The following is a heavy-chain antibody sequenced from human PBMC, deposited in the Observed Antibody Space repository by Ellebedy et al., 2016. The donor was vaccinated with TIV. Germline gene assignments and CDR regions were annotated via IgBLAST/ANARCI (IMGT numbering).Heavy chain of an antibody. CDR2: IYYTGTT. CDR3: ARVAITAAVGGGFFDL. Sequence: MPSETLSPTCTVPGGSLINHFWSWIRQPPGKGLKWIASIYYTGTTNYNPSLKSRVSTSVDPSKNQISLTLMTSVSAADTAVYYCARVAITAAVGGGFFDLWGRGTLVTVSS. V-gene: IGHV4-59*11. J-gene: IGHJ2*01. CDR1: GGSLINHF. D-gene: IGHD6-13*01.